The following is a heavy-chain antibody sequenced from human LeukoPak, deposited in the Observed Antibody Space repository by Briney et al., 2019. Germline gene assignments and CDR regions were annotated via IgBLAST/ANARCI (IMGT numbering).Heavy chain of an antibody. J-gene: IGHJ4*02. CDR1: GFRFGSYT. CDR3: AKLDWGGSRYGYFDS. V-gene: IGHV3-23*01. CDR2: ISGSGGRA. Sequence: GGSLRLSCAASGFRFGSYTMSWVRQAPGKGLEWVSLISGSGGRAYYADSVKGRFTISRDNSKNTLYLQMNSLRADDTAVYYCAKLDWGGSRYGYFDSWGQGTLVTVSS. D-gene: IGHD5-18*01.